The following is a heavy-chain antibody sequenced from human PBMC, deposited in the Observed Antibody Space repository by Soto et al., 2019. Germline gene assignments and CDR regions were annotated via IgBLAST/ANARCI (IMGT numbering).Heavy chain of an antibody. CDR3: AKDLRIAVAGTDYFDS. Sequence: ESGGGVVPPGRSLRLSCAASGFSFSSYGMHWVRQAPGKGLEWVAVISYDVTNKYYADSVKGRFTISRDNSKNTLYLQMNSLRAEDTAVYYCAKDLRIAVAGTDYFDSWGQGTLVTVSS. CDR1: GFSFSSYG. D-gene: IGHD6-19*01. V-gene: IGHV3-30*18. CDR2: ISYDVTNK. J-gene: IGHJ4*02.